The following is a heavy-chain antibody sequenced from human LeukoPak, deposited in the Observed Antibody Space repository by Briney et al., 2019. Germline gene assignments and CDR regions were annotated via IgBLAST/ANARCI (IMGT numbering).Heavy chain of an antibody. CDR1: GFTFDDYA. Sequence: PGGSLRLSCAASGFTFDDYAMHWVRQAPGKGLEWVSLISGDGGSTYYADSVKGRFTISRDNSKNSLYLQMNSLRAEDTALYYCEKDIGYGDYIDYWGQGTLVTVSS. J-gene: IGHJ4*02. CDR3: EKDIGYGDYIDY. CDR2: ISGDGGST. D-gene: IGHD4-17*01. V-gene: IGHV3-43*02.